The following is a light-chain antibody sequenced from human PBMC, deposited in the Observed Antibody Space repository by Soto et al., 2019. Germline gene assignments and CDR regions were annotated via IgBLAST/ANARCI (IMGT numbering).Light chain of an antibody. J-gene: IGKJ1*01. V-gene: IGKV3-11*01. CDR2: DAS. CDR3: QQRSNWSWT. CDR1: QSVSSY. Sequence: EVMLTQSPATLSLFTGERATLSCRASQSVSSYLAWYQQKPGQAPRLLIYDASNRATGIPARFSGSGSGTDFTLTISSLEPEDFAVYYCQQRSNWSWTFGQGTKVAIK.